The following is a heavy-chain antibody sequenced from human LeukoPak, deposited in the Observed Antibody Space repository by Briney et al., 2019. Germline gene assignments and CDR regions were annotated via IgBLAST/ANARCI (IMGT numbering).Heavy chain of an antibody. Sequence: PGGSLRLSCAASGLTFSTYWMNWVRQAPGKGLEWVAFIRYDGRNKYYADSVKGRFTISRDNSKNTLYLQLNSPRSEDTAVYYCAKDTVGTLNYSDYWGQGTLVAVSS. D-gene: IGHD1-14*01. CDR1: GLTFSTYW. J-gene: IGHJ4*02. CDR2: IRYDGRNK. CDR3: AKDTVGTLNYSDY. V-gene: IGHV3-30*02.